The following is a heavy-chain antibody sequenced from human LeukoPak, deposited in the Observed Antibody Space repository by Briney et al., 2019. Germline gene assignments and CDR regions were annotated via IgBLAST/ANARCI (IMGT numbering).Heavy chain of an antibody. D-gene: IGHD3-22*01. CDR1: RFTVSSNY. V-gene: IGHV3-66*01. CDR3: ARDISSGYCDAFDI. Sequence: GGSLRLSCAASRFTVSSNYMSWVRQAPGKGLEWVSVIYSGGSTYYADSVKGRLTISRDNSKNTLYLQMNSLRAEDTAVYYCARDISSGYCDAFDIWGQGTMVTVSS. CDR2: IYSGGST. J-gene: IGHJ3*02.